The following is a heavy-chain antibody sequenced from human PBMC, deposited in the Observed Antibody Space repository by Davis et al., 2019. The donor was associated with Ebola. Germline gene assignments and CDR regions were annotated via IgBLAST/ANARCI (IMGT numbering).Heavy chain of an antibody. CDR3: ARAVHYYDISANPLGYYFEY. CDR2: ISVYNGNT. V-gene: IGHV1-18*01. CDR1: GYTFTSYG. D-gene: IGHD3-22*01. Sequence: ASVKVSCKASGYTFTSYGISWVRQAPGQGLEWMGWISVYNGNTKYSQKFQARVTFTRDTSASTAYMELSSLRSEDTAVYYCARAVHYYDISANPLGYYFEYWGQGTLVTVSS. J-gene: IGHJ4*02.